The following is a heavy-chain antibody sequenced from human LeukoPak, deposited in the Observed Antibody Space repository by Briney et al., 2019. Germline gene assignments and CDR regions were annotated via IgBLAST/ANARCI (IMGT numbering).Heavy chain of an antibody. D-gene: IGHD3-22*01. CDR1: GFTFSSYS. CDR2: ISGSSSYI. J-gene: IGHJ4*02. V-gene: IGHV3-21*01. Sequence: NPGGSLRLSCAASGFTFSSYSMNWIRQAPGKGLEWVSSISGSSSYIYYADSVKGRFTFSRDNAKNSLYLPMNSLRAEDTAVYYCASRIRPDSSGYTLAHWSQGTLVTVSS. CDR3: ASRIRPDSSGYTLAH.